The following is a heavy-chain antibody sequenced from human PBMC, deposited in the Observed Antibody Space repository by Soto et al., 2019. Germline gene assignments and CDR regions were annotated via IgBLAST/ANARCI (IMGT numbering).Heavy chain of an antibody. CDR2: INHSGST. Sequence: SETLSVTCAVYGGSFIGYYWSWIRQPPWKGLEWIGEINHSGSTNYNPSLKSRVTISVDTSKNQFSLKLSSVTAADTAVYYCARGPLCITGTCYYGMDVWGQGTTVTVSS. V-gene: IGHV4-34*01. J-gene: IGHJ6*02. CDR3: ARGPLCITGTCYYGMDV. D-gene: IGHD1-7*01. CDR1: GGSFIGYY.